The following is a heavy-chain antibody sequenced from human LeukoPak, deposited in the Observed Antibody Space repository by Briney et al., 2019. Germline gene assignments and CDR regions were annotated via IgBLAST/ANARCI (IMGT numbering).Heavy chain of an antibody. V-gene: IGHV3-30*18. J-gene: IGHJ4*02. Sequence: GGSLRLSCAASGFTFSSYGTHWVRQAPGKGLEWVAVISYDGSNKYYADSVKGRFTISRDNSKNTLYLQMNSLRAEDTAVYYCAKPPGKLLELLPLDYWGQGTLVTVSS. CDR3: AKPPGKLLELLPLDY. CDR2: ISYDGSNK. D-gene: IGHD1-7*01. CDR1: GFTFSSYG.